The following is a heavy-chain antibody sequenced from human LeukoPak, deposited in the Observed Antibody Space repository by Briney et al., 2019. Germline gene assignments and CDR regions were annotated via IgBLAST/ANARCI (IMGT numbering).Heavy chain of an antibody. D-gene: IGHD6-13*01. Sequence: GGSLRLSCAASGFTFSSYWMHWVRRAPGKGLVWVSRIDNDGSFTTYADSVKGRFTISRDNAKNTLYLQMNSLRAEDTAVYYCANIGAAVASISGDYWGQGTLVTVSS. CDR1: GFTFSSYW. CDR2: IDNDGSFT. J-gene: IGHJ4*02. V-gene: IGHV3-74*01. CDR3: ANIGAAVASISGDY.